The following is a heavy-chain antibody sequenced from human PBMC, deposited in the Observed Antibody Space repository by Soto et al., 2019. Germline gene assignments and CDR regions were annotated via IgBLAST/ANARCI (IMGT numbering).Heavy chain of an antibody. D-gene: IGHD3-16*01. Sequence: GGSLRLSCAASGFTFSSYGMHWVRQAPGKGLEWVAVIWYDGSNKYYADSVKGRFTISRDNSKNTLYLQMNSLRAEDTAVYYCARDWGQDAFDIWGQGTMVTVSS. CDR1: GFTFSSYG. V-gene: IGHV3-33*01. J-gene: IGHJ3*02. CDR2: IWYDGSNK. CDR3: ARDWGQDAFDI.